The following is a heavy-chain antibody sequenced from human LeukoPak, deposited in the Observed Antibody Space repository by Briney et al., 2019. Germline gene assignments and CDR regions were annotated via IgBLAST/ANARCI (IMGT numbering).Heavy chain of an antibody. CDR1: GYTFTSYA. CDR3: ARRPYCTNGVCYGELGFDP. Sequence: GASVKVSCKASGYTFTSYAMNWVRQAPGQGLEWMGWINTNTGNPTYAQGFTGRFVFSLDTSVSTAYLQISSLKAEDTAVYYCARRPYCTNGVCYGELGFDPWGQGTRVTVSS. D-gene: IGHD2-8*01. V-gene: IGHV7-4-1*02. J-gene: IGHJ5*02. CDR2: INTNTGNP.